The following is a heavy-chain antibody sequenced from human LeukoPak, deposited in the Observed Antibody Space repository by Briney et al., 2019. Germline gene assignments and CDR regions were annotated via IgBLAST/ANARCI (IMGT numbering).Heavy chain of an antibody. CDR1: GFTFDDYA. Sequence: GGSLRLSCAASGFTFDDYAMHWVRQAPGKGLEWVSGISWNSGSIGYADSVKGRFTISRDNAKNSLYLQMNSLRAEDTALYYCAKDISGSGRYYFDYWGQGTLVTISS. V-gene: IGHV3-9*01. J-gene: IGHJ4*02. D-gene: IGHD6-19*01. CDR2: ISWNSGSI. CDR3: AKDISGSGRYYFDY.